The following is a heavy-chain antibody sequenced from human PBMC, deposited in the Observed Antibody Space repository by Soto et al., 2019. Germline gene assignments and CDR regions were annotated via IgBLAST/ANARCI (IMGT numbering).Heavy chain of an antibody. Sequence: EVQLVESGGGLAQPGGSLRLSCAASGLTFSSYWMTWVRQAPGKGLEWVANIKQDGREEYYVASVKGRFTISRDNANNSLAPQMNNPRVEDPAVYYCARGEAIGDDPWGHGTLVTVSS. CDR1: GLTFSSYW. CDR2: IKQDGREE. CDR3: ARGEAIGDDP. J-gene: IGHJ5*02. V-gene: IGHV3-7*01. D-gene: IGHD3-10*01.